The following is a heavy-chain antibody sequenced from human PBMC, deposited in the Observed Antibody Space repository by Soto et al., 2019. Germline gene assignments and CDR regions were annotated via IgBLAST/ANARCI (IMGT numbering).Heavy chain of an antibody. V-gene: IGHV4-59*01. J-gene: IGHJ6*02. CDR2: VFYPGRA. CDR3: ARDGGGRMTTNPYYYTGMDV. Sequence: SEPLSLTCTVSGGSLGSYYWSWIRHPPGKGLEWIGYVFYPGRAYYNASLKSRVSISLDTSNYQFSRKLSSVTAADTAVYYCARDGGGRMTTNPYYYTGMDVWGSGTTVTVS. D-gene: IGHD3-3*01. CDR1: GGSLGSYY.